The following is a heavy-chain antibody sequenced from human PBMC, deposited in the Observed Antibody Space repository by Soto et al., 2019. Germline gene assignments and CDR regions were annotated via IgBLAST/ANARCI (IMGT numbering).Heavy chain of an antibody. Sequence: QVQLVQSGAEVKKPGASVKVSCKASGYTFTSYDINWVRQATGQGLEWMGSMNPNSGNTGYAQKFQGRVTMTRNTSISKAYMELRSLRSEDTAVYYCARVYYDILTGYYYYYMDVWVKGTTVIVSS. V-gene: IGHV1-8*01. CDR2: MNPNSGNT. CDR1: GYTFTSYD. CDR3: ARVYYDILTGYYYYYMDV. D-gene: IGHD3-9*01. J-gene: IGHJ6*03.